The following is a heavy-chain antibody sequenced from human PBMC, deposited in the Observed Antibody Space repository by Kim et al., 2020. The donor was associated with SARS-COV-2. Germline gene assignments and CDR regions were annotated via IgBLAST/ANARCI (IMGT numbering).Heavy chain of an antibody. J-gene: IGHJ4*02. D-gene: IGHD3-16*01. Sequence: SETLSLTCADYGGSFSGYYWSWIRQPPGKGLEWIGDINHSGSTNYKPSLKSRVTISVDTSKNQFYLKLSSVTAADTAVYYCARGRWGRWRWAYDYWGQGTLVTVSS. CDR2: INHSGST. CDR3: ARGRWGRWRWAYDY. V-gene: IGHV4-34*01. CDR1: GGSFSGYY.